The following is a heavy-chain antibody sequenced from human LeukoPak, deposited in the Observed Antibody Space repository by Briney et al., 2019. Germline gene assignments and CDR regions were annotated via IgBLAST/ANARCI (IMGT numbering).Heavy chain of an antibody. J-gene: IGHJ4*02. Sequence: GGSLRLSCAASGFTFSSYAMSWVRQAPGKGLEWVSAISGSGGSTYYADSVKGRFTISRDDSKNTLYLQMNSLRAEDTAVYYCAKGVAVAGTNDYWGQGTLVTVSS. CDR3: AKGVAVAGTNDY. D-gene: IGHD6-19*01. V-gene: IGHV3-23*01. CDR2: ISGSGGST. CDR1: GFTFSSYA.